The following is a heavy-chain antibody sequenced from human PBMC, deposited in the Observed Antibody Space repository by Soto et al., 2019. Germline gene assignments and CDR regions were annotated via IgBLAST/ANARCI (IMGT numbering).Heavy chain of an antibody. J-gene: IGHJ4*02. CDR2: IFWNYEK. CDR3: ERQDGYVTCDLES. D-gene: IGHD3-3*01. Sequence: SCPTLVNPTETVTLTCDFCWFSLSNSGVGFAWVRQPPGQALEWLAFIFWNYEKHSMPSLKNRVTTIKNTSKNQLVLTMTTVDTMHPCTYYRERQDGYVTCDLESGGQG. V-gene: IGHV2-5*04. CDR1: WFSLSNSGVG.